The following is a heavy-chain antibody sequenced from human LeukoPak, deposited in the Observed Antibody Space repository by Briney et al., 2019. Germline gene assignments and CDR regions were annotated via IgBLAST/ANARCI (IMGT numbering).Heavy chain of an antibody. CDR3: ARGHTSGSPRRAFDI. Sequence: SGGSLRLSCAASGFTFSSYWMHWVRHAPGKGLVWVSRINSDGSTTNYADSVKGRFTISRDNAQNTLYLQMNSLRVEDTAVYYCARGHTSGSPRRAFDIWGQGTMVTVSS. D-gene: IGHD3-10*01. J-gene: IGHJ3*02. CDR1: GFTFSSYW. CDR2: INSDGSTT. V-gene: IGHV3-74*01.